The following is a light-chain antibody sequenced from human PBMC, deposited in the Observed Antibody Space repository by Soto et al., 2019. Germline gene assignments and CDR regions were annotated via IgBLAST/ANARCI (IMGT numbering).Light chain of an antibody. CDR1: QSVNTF. V-gene: IGKV3-11*01. CDR3: QQYDMSRGT. CDR2: DAS. J-gene: IGKJ3*01. Sequence: EIVLTQSPATLSLSPGERATLSCRASQSVNTFLAWYQQKPGQAPRLLISDASNRATGIPARFSGSGSGTDFTLTISSLEPEDYAVYYCQQYDMSRGTFGPGTKVDIK.